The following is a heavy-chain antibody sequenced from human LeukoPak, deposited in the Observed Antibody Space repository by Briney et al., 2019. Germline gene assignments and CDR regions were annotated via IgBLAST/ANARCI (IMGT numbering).Heavy chain of an antibody. CDR1: GFTFSSYW. CDR2: INSDGSST. Sequence: GGSLRLSCAASGFTFSSYWMHWVRQVPGKGLVWVSRINSDGSSTSYSDSVKGRFPISSDNAKTTRYVQMNSLRAEDTAVYYCSPGSGHAFDIWGRGTMVTVSS. D-gene: IGHD3-10*01. J-gene: IGHJ3*02. CDR3: SPGSGHAFDI. V-gene: IGHV3-74*01.